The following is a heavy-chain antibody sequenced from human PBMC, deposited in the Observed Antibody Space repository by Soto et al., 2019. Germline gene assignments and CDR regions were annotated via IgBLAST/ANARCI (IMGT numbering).Heavy chain of an antibody. CDR2: ISSSSSTI. CDR1: GFTFSSSS. J-gene: IGHJ4*02. CDR3: ARLSPSAGEYRYYFDY. D-gene: IGHD3-16*01. Sequence: PGGSLRLSCAASGFTFSSSSMNWARQAPGKGLEWVSYISSSSSTIYYADSVKGRFTISRDNAKNSLYLQMNSLKASDTAMYYCARLSPSAGEYRYYFDYWGQGTLVTVS. V-gene: IGHV3-48*01.